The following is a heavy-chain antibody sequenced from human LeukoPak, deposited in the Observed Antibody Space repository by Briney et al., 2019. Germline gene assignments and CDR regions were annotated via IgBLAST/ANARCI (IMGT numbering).Heavy chain of an antibody. CDR1: GFAFSSYS. CDR3: AREGRYGYSYGDY. Sequence: GGSLRLSCAASGFAFSSYSMNWVRQAPGKGLEWVSSISSSSGHIYYADSAKGRFTISRDNAKNSLYLQMSSLRAEDTAVYYCAREGRYGYSYGDYWGQGTLVTVSS. D-gene: IGHD5-18*01. V-gene: IGHV3-21*01. CDR2: ISSSSGHI. J-gene: IGHJ4*02.